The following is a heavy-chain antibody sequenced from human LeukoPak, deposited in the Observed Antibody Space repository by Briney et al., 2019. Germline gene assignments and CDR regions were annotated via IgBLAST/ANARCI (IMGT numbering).Heavy chain of an antibody. D-gene: IGHD3-3*01. CDR3: ARVPFWSGYYRQSLDAFDI. J-gene: IGHJ3*02. CDR1: GGSISSYY. Sequence: SETLSLTCTVSGGSISSYYWSWIRQPPGKGLEWIGYIYYSGSTNYNPSLKSRVTISVDTSKNQFSLKLSSVTAADTAVYYCARVPFWSGYYRQSLDAFDIWGQGTMVTVSS. CDR2: IYYSGST. V-gene: IGHV4-59*01.